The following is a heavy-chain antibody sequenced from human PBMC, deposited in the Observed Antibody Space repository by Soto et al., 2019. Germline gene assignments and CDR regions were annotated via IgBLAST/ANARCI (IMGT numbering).Heavy chain of an antibody. CDR1: GYSFTSYW. CDR2: IDPSDSYT. D-gene: IGHD2-2*01. Sequence: GESLKISCKGSGYSFTSYWISWVRQMPGKGLEWMGRIDPSDSYTNYSPSFQGHVTISADKSISTAYLQWSSLKASDTAMYYCARNPRLGYCSSTSCPTLEGMDVWGQGTTGTVSS. CDR3: ARNPRLGYCSSTSCPTLEGMDV. V-gene: IGHV5-10-1*01. J-gene: IGHJ6*02.